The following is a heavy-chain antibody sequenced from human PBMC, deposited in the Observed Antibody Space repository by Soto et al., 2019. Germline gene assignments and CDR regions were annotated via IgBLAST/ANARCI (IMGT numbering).Heavy chain of an antibody. D-gene: IGHD3-9*01. V-gene: IGHV6-1*01. CDR2: TYYRSKWYN. CDR1: GDSVSSNSAA. J-gene: IGHJ3*02. CDR3: ARDPRIYYDILTGYYFWFAFDI. Sequence: SQTLSLTCAISGDSVSSNSAAWNWIRQSPSRGLEWLGRTYYRSKWYNDYAVSVKSRITINPDTSKNQFSLQLNSVTPEDTAVYYCARDPRIYYDILTGYYFWFAFDIWGQGTMVTVSS.